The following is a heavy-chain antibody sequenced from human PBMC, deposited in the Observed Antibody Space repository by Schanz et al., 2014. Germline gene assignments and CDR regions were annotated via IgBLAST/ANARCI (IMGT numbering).Heavy chain of an antibody. D-gene: IGHD3-10*01. J-gene: IGHJ6*02. CDR2: MSYNGNT. Sequence: QVQLVQSGAEVKKPGASVKVSCKASGYPFSNYGISWLRQAPGQGFEWMAWMSYNGNTKYAQRLQGRVTVTRDTSTSTSYMELRSLISDDTAADYCVRDAGWTFGDYHGMDVWGQGTSVTVSS. CDR3: VRDAGWTFGDYHGMDV. V-gene: IGHV1-18*01. CDR1: GYPFSNYG.